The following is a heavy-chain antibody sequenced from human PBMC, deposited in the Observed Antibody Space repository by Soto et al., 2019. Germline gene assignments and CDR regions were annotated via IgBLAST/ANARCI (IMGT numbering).Heavy chain of an antibody. V-gene: IGHV1-18*04. CDR1: GYNFMRYG. CDR3: ARWISGGYSDWFDP. J-gene: IGHJ5*02. Sequence: QVQLVQSGAAVKQPGASVTVSCKASGYNFMRYGFTWVRQAPGQGLEWMGWINVDNGETKYPQKIQGRVTMTTDTSTSTVYMELRSLTSDDTAVYYCARWISGGYSDWFDPWGHGTLVTVSS. D-gene: IGHD1-26*01. CDR2: INVDNGET.